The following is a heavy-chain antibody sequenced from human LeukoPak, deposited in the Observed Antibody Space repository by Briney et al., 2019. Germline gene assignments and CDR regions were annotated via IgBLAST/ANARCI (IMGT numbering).Heavy chain of an antibody. CDR1: GGTFSSYA. CDR2: IIPIFGTA. V-gene: IGHV1-69*13. J-gene: IGHJ5*02. Sequence: SVKVSCKASGGTFSSYAISWVRQAPGQGLEWMGRIIPIFGTANYAQKFQGRATITADESTSTAYMELSSLRSEDTAVYYCARAPTGVLRFLERQGWFDPWGQGTLVTVSS. CDR3: ARAPTGVLRFLERQGWFDP. D-gene: IGHD3-3*01.